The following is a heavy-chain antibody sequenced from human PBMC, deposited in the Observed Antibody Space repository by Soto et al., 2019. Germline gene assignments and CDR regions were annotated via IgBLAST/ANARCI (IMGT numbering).Heavy chain of an antibody. CDR1: GLSFRNYA. Sequence: SLRLSCAASGLSFRNYATHWVRQAPGKGLEWVTMISHNVSIQFYADSVKGRFTISRDNSKDTLYLQMNNLTPEDTAVYYCVGGSLLHWGQGTLVTVSS. CDR3: VGGSLLH. CDR2: ISHNVSIQ. J-gene: IGHJ4*02. V-gene: IGHV3-30*04.